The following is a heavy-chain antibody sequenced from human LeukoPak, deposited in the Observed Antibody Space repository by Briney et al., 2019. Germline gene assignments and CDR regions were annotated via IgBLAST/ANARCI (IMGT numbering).Heavy chain of an antibody. D-gene: IGHD5-12*01. J-gene: IGHJ6*02. V-gene: IGHV1-2*02. CDR1: GYTFTAYY. CDR2: INPDSGGT. CDR3: ARDQRARLRSGYYYGMDV. Sequence: ASVNVSCKASGYTFTAYYIHWVRQAPGQGLEWMGWINPDSGGTNYAQKFQGRVTMTRDTSISTAYMELSRLRSDDTAVYYCARDQRARLRSGYYYGMDVWGQGTTVTVSS.